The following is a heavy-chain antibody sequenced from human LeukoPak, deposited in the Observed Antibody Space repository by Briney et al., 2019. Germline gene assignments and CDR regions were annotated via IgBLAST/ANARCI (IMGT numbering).Heavy chain of an antibody. CDR3: AAEKNLGATNAFDI. V-gene: IGHV5-51*01. J-gene: IGHJ3*02. CDR1: GYNFTNYW. Sequence: GESLKISCKGSGYNFTNYWIGWVRQRPGKGLEWMGIIYPGDSDARYSPSFQGQVTISADKSISTAYLQWSSLKASDTAMYYCAAEKNLGATNAFDIWGQGTMVTVSS. CDR2: IYPGDSDA. D-gene: IGHD1-26*01.